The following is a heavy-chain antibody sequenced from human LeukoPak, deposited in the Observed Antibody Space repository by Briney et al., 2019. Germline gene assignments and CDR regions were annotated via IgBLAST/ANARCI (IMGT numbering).Heavy chain of an antibody. CDR3: ARDHHNRGTAMVGYYYYGMDV. V-gene: IGHV1-69*04. Sequence: GSSVKASCKASGGTFSSYAISWVRQAPGQGLEWMGRIIPILGIANYAQKFQGRVTITADESTSTAYMELSSLRSEDTAVYYCARDHHNRGTAMVGYYYYGMDVWGQGTTVTASS. CDR1: GGTFSSYA. J-gene: IGHJ6*02. D-gene: IGHD5-18*01. CDR2: IIPILGIA.